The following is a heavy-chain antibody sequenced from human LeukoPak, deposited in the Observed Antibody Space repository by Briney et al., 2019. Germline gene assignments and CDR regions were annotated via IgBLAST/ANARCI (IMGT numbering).Heavy chain of an antibody. CDR3: ARAAAPVTTVSVHYYYYMDV. J-gene: IGHJ6*03. CDR1: GYTSTSYG. Sequence: ASVKVSCKASGYTSTSYGISWERQGPGQGLEWMGWFSAYNGNTNYAQKLQGRVTMTTDTSTSTAYMELRSLRSDDTAVYYCARAAAPVTTVSVHYYYYMDVWGKGTTVTVSS. V-gene: IGHV1-18*01. D-gene: IGHD4-11*01. CDR2: FSAYNGNT.